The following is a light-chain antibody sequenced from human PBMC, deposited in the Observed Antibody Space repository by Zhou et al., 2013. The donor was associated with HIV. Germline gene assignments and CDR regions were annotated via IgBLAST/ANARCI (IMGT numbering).Light chain of an antibody. CDR1: HDIKSY. CDR3: QQYDHLPPLT. V-gene: IGKV1-33*01. J-gene: IGKJ4*01. Sequence: DIQLTQSPSSLSASIGGRVTITCQASHDIKSYLNWYQQKPGKAPNLLIYDASNLEPGVPSRFTGSGSGTHFTLTISSLQPDDVATYYCQQYDHLPPLTFGGG. CDR2: DAS.